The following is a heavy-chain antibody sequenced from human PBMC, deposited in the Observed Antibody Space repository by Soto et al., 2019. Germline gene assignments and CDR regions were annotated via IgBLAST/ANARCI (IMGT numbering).Heavy chain of an antibody. CDR1: GGSITSNW. J-gene: IGHJ4*02. D-gene: IGHD2-15*01. CDR2: IHHSGTT. V-gene: IGHV4-4*02. Sequence: SETLSLTCAVSGGSITSNWWSWVRQPPEKGLEWIGEIHHSGTTHLNPSLKTRVTISVDKSGNRLSLELASVTAADTAVYHCAKNGGFYFDFLGQGTLVTSPQ. CDR3: AKNGGFYFDF.